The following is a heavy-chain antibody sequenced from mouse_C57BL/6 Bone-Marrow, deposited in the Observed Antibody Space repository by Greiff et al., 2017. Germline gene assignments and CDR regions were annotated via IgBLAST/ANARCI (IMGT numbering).Heavy chain of an antibody. CDR1: GFTFSDYG. D-gene: IGHD1-1*01. V-gene: IGHV5-15*01. CDR3: ARHGGSSYGAMDY. CDR2: ISNLAYSI. J-gene: IGHJ4*01. Sequence: EVQLVESGGGLVQPGGSLKLSCAASGFTFSDYGMAWVRQAPRKGPEWVAFISNLAYSIYYADTVTGRFTISRENAKNTLYLEMSSLRSEDTAMYYCARHGGSSYGAMDYWGQGTSVTVSS.